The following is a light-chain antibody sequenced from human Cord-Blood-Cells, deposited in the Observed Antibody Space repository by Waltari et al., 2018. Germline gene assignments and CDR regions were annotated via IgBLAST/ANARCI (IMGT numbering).Light chain of an antibody. J-gene: IGKJ1*01. CDR3: QQSYSTPWT. CDR1: QSINSY. CDR2: AAS. Sequence: DIQMTQSPSSLPASVGDRATITCRANQSINSYLNWYQQKPGKAPKLLIYAASSLQSGVPSRFSGSGSGTDFTLTISSLQPEDFATYYCQQSYSTPWTFGQGTKVEIK. V-gene: IGKV1-39*01.